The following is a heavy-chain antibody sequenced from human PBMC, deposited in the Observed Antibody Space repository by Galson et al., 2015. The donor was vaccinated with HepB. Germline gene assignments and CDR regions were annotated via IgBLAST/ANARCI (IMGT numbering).Heavy chain of an antibody. CDR2: INPSGGST. J-gene: IGHJ4*02. D-gene: IGHD3-9*01. CDR1: GYTFTSYY. Sequence: SVKVSCKASGYTFTSYYMHWVRQAPGQGLEWVGIINPSGGSTSYAQKFQGRVTMTRDTSTSTVYMELSSLRSEDTAVYYCARAFPLTGYLSLWGQGTLVTVSS. CDR3: ARAFPLTGYLSL. V-gene: IGHV1-46*01.